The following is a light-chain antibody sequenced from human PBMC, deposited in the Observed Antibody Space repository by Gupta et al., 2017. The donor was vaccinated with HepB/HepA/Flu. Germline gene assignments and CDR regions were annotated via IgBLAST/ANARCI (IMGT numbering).Light chain of an antibody. Sequence: QSALTQPASVSGSAGQSITISCTGTSTDVGGYNYVSLYQQHPGKAPKLMIYDVSNRPSGVSNRFSGSKLGNTASLTISGLQAEDEADYYCSSYTSSSTLPYVFGTGTKVTVL. CDR2: DVS. CDR3: SSYTSSSTLPYV. CDR1: STDVGGYNY. J-gene: IGLJ1*01. V-gene: IGLV2-14*03.